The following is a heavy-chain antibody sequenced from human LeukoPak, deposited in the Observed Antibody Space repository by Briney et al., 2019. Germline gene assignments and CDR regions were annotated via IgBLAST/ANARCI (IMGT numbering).Heavy chain of an antibody. CDR1: GGSISISSGGYY. Sequence: SETLSLTCTVSGGSISISSGGYYWSWIRQHPGKGLEWIGYIYYSGSTYYNPSLESRVIISVDMSKNQFSLKLSSVTAADTAVYYCARGVGRRRDGYNPLYLYFDYWGQGTLVTVSS. J-gene: IGHJ4*02. CDR2: IYYSGST. V-gene: IGHV4-31*03. CDR3: ARGVGRRRDGYNPLYLYFDY. D-gene: IGHD5-24*01.